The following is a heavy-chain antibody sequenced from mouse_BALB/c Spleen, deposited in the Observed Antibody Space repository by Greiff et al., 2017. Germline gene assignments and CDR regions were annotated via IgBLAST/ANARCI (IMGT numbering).Heavy chain of an antibody. D-gene: IGHD2-1*01. Sequence: QVQLQQSGAELVRPGASVTLSCKASGYTFTDYEMHWVKQTPVHGLEWIGAIDPETGGTAYNQKFKGKATLTADKSSSTAYMELRSLTSEDSAVYYCTREGNSLAWFAYWGQGTLGTVSA. CDR1: GYTFTDYE. J-gene: IGHJ3*01. CDR2: IDPETGGT. V-gene: IGHV1-15*01. CDR3: TREGNSLAWFAY.